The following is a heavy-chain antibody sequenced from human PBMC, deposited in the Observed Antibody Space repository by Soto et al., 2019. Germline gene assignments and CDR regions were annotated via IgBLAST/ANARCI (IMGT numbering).Heavy chain of an antibody. CDR3: ARAKVLWFGEPPFDP. V-gene: IGHV3-33*01. J-gene: IGHJ5*02. Sequence: XGSLRLSCAASGFTFSSYGVHWVRQAPGKGLEWVAVIWYDGSNKYYADSVKGRFTISRDNSKNTLYLQMNSLRAEDTAVYYCARAKVLWFGEPPFDPWGQGPLVTVSS. CDR1: GFTFSSYG. D-gene: IGHD3-10*01. CDR2: IWYDGSNK.